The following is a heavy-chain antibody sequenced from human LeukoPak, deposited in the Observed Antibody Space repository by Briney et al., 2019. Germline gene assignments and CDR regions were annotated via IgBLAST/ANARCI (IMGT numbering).Heavy chain of an antibody. D-gene: IGHD3-22*01. V-gene: IGHV3-21*01. J-gene: IGHJ4*02. CDR1: GFTFSSYS. CDR2: ISSSSSYI. CDR3: ARDYYYDSGGYYSNFDY. Sequence: GGSLRLSCAASGFTFSSYSMSWARQAPGKGLEWVSAISSSSSYIYYADSVKGRFTISRDNAKNSLYLQMNSLRAEDTAVYYCARDYYYDSGGYYSNFDYWGQGTLVTVSS.